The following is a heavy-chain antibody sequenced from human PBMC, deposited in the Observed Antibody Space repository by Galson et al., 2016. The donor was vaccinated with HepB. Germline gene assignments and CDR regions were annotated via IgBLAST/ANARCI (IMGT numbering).Heavy chain of an antibody. CDR3: ARGFGYYYYYLDV. CDR2: ISDSGNT. CDR1: GGSVTSGSFY. Sequence: SETLSLTCSVSGGSVTSGSFYWTWIRQPPGRGLEWIGFISDSGNTNYNSSLQSRVTVSVDTSKNQFSLKLTSVTAADTAVDYCARGFGYYYYYLDVWGTGTTVTVSS. J-gene: IGHJ6*03. V-gene: IGHV4-61*01. D-gene: IGHD3-16*01.